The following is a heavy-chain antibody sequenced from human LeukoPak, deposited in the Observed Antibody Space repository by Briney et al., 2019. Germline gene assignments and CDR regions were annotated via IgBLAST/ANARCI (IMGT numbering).Heavy chain of an antibody. CDR1: GGSISSSSYY. V-gene: IGHV4-39*01. J-gene: IGHJ4*02. Sequence: SETLSLTCTVSGGSISSSSYYWGWIRQPPGKGLEWIGSIYYSGSIYYNPSLKSRVTISVDTSKNQFSLKLSSVTAADTAVYYCARRGSNYYDSSGNFDYWGQGTLVTVSS. CDR2: IYYSGSI. CDR3: ARRGSNYYDSSGNFDY. D-gene: IGHD3-22*01.